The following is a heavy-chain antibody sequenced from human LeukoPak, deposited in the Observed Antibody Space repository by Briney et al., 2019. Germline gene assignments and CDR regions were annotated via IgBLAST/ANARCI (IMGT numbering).Heavy chain of an antibody. Sequence: GGSLRLSCAASGFTFSNAWMSWVRQAPGKGLEWVGRILSKSEGGTADYSSPVKGRFTISRDDSKNTLYLQMDSLKTEDTAIYYCTTESYDRWGQGTLVTVSS. V-gene: IGHV3-15*01. CDR2: ILSKSEGGTA. D-gene: IGHD3-22*01. CDR1: GFTFSNAW. CDR3: TTESYDR. J-gene: IGHJ4*02.